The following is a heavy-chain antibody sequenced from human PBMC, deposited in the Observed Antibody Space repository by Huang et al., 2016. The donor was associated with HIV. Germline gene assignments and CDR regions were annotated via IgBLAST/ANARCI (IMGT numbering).Heavy chain of an antibody. CDR1: GFSLTTTGVG. V-gene: IGHV2-5*01. CDR2: IYSNGDG. CDR3: AHSTDASAATFYFDF. J-gene: IGHJ4*02. D-gene: IGHD6-25*01. Sequence: QITLRESGPALVKPTQTLTLTCTFSGFSLTTTGVGVGWIRQPPGQALEWLAFIYSNGDGRYSPSLSSRLTITEDTSKNQVVLTMTNMDPVDTATYYCAHSTDASAATFYFDFWGQGTLVAVSS.